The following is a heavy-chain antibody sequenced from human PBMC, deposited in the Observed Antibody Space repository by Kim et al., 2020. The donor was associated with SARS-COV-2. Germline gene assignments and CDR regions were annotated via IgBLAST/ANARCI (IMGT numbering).Heavy chain of an antibody. Sequence: KFPGRVTMTRDTSTSTVYMELSSLRSEDTAVYYCAKPYYDILTGYSWFDPWGQGTLVTVSS. V-gene: IGHV1-46*01. J-gene: IGHJ5*02. CDR3: AKPYYDILTGYSWFDP. D-gene: IGHD3-9*01.